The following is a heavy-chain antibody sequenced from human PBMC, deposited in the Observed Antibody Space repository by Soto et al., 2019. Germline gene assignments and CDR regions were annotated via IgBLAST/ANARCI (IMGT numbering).Heavy chain of an antibody. Sequence: SETLSLTCTVSGGSISSSSYYWGWIRQPPGKGLEWIGNIHYSGSTYYTPSLKSRVTISVDTSKNQFSLKLSSVTAADTAVYYCARDLSGYGMDVWGQGTTVTVS. CDR3: ARDLSGYGMDV. V-gene: IGHV4-39*02. CDR1: GGSISSSSYY. J-gene: IGHJ6*02. D-gene: IGHD3-16*02. CDR2: IHYSGST.